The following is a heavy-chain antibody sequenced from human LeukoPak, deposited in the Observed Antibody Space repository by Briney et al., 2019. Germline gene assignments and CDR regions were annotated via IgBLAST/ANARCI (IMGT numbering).Heavy chain of an antibody. J-gene: IGHJ5*02. V-gene: IGHV3-23*01. D-gene: IGHD2-2*01. CDR2: ISGSGGST. Sequence: GASLRLSCAASGFTFSSYAMSWVRQGPGKGLEWVSAISGSGGSTYYADSVNGRFTISRDNSKNTLHLQMDSLRAEDTAVYHCAKTGGSVPAAISGWFDPWGQGTLVTVSS. CDR3: AKTGGSVPAAISGWFDP. CDR1: GFTFSSYA.